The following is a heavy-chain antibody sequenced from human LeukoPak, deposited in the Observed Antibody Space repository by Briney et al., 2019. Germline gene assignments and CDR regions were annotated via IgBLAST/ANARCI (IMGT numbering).Heavy chain of an antibody. CDR2: IYHSGST. Sequence: SETLSLTCTVSGGSISSGGYYWSWIRQPPGKGLEWIGYIYHSGSTYYNPSLKSRVTISVDRSKNQFSLKLSSVTAADTAVYYCARLSRTGMGKIDYWGQGTLVTVSS. CDR3: ARLSRTGMGKIDY. D-gene: IGHD7-27*01. CDR1: GGSISSGGYY. J-gene: IGHJ4*02. V-gene: IGHV4-30-2*02.